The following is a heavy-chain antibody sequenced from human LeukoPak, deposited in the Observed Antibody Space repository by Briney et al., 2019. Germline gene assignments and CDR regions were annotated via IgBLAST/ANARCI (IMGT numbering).Heavy chain of an antibody. V-gene: IGHV4-4*07. CDR1: GGSISSYY. J-gene: IGHJ6*03. CDR2: IYTSGST. CDR3: ARDGGSEGGSYYVHYYYYYYMDV. Sequence: PSETLSLTCIVSGGSISSYYWSWIRQPAGKGLEWIGRIYTSGSTNYNPSLKSRVTMSVDTSKNQFSLKLSSVTAADTAVYYCARDGGSEGGSYYVHYYYYYYMDVWGKGTTVTVSS. D-gene: IGHD1-26*01.